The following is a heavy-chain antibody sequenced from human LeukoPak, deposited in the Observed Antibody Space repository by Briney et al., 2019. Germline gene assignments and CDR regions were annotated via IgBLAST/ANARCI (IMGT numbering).Heavy chain of an antibody. CDR3: ARVGGDIDYGDYYFDY. CDR2: ISPYNGKV. CDR1: GYTFPSYG. V-gene: IGHV1-18*01. Sequence: ASVQFSCHTSGYTFPSYGFSWVRQAPGQGFEWMGWISPYNGKVKIAQKFQGRVTMTTDTSASTAYVGLRSLRSDDTAMYYCARVGGDIDYGDYYFDYWGQGTLVTVSS. D-gene: IGHD4-17*01. J-gene: IGHJ4*02.